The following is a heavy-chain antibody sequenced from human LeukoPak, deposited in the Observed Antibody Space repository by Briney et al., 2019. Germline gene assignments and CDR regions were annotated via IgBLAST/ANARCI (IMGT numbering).Heavy chain of an antibody. CDR1: GYTFTNYD. CDR2: MSNGSGYT. CDR3: ARGIEAGVDY. D-gene: IGHD6-25*01. V-gene: IGHV1-8*02. J-gene: IGHJ4*02. Sequence: ASVKVSCKTSGYTFTNYDIKWVRQATGQGLEWLGWMSNGSGYTGYAQKLQGRVTMTRDISITTAYVELSSLRSEDTAFYYCARGIEAGVDYWGQGTLVTVPS.